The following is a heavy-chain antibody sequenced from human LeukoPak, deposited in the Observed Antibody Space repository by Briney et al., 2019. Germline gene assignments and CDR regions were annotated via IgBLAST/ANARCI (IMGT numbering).Heavy chain of an antibody. J-gene: IGHJ4*02. D-gene: IGHD3-10*01. Sequence: SETLSLTCAVSGGSISSSYWWSWVRQPPGKGLEWIGEINYSGSTNYNPSLKSRVTISVDKSKSQFSLKLSSVTAADTAVCYCARHRGGPRATDYWGQGTLVTVSS. CDR1: GGSISSSYW. V-gene: IGHV4-4*02. CDR3: ARHRGGPRATDY. CDR2: INYSGST.